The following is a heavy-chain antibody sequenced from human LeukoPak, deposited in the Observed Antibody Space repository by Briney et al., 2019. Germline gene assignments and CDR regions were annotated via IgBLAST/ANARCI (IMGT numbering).Heavy chain of an antibody. CDR2: IYYSGST. J-gene: IGHJ6*02. CDR3: ARGRGV. V-gene: IGHV4-31*03. CDR1: GASISSGAYH. Sequence: PSQTLSLTCIVSGASISSGAYHWTWIRQHAGKGLEWIGYIYYSGSTYYNPSLKSRVSISVDTSKNQFSLKLSSVTAADTAVYYCARGRGVWGQGTTVTVSS.